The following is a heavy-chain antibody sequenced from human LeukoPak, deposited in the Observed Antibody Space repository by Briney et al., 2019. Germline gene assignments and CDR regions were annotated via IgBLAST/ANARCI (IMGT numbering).Heavy chain of an antibody. CDR3: GRAAGYYNWFDP. CDR1: GYTFTSYG. CDR2: ISAYNGNT. Sequence: GSVKVSCKASGYTFTSYGISWVRQAPGQGLEWMGWISAYNGNTNYAQKLQGRVTMTTDTSTSTAYMELRSLRSDDTAVYYCGRAAGYYNWFDPWGQGTLVTVSS. V-gene: IGHV1-18*01. J-gene: IGHJ5*02. D-gene: IGHD3-9*01.